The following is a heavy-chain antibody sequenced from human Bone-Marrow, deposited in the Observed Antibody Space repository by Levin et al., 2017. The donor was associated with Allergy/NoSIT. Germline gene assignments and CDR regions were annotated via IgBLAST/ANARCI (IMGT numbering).Heavy chain of an antibody. CDR2: ISWNSGSI. J-gene: IGHJ4*02. V-gene: IGHV3-9*01. D-gene: IGHD4-17*01. CDR3: ARLNGDNGGAIDD. CDR1: GFTFDNHA. Sequence: SLKISCVASGFTFDNHAMHWVRLTPGKGLEWVSHISWNSGSIFYADSVKGRFTISRDNAKNSLYLQMDSLRPDDTALYYCARLNGDNGGAIDDWGQGTLVTVSS.